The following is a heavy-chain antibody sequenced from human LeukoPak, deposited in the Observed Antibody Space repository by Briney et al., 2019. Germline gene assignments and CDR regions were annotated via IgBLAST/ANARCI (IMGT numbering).Heavy chain of an antibody. V-gene: IGHV1-2*02. CDR3: ARGHSGSYEEDFDY. CDR1: GYTFTGYY. Sequence: ASVKVSCKASGYTFTGYYMHWVRQAPGQGLEWMGWINPNSGGTNYAQKFQGRVTMTRDTSTSTVYMELSSLRSEDTAVYYCARGHSGSYEEDFDYWGQGTLVTVSS. CDR2: INPNSGGT. J-gene: IGHJ4*02. D-gene: IGHD1-26*01.